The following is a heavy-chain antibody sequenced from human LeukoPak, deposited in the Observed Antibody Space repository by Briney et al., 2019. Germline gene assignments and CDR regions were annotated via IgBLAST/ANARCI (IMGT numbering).Heavy chain of an antibody. CDR1: GFTFSSYA. J-gene: IGHJ4*02. CDR2: ISYDGSNK. V-gene: IGHV3-30*04. Sequence: GSLRLSCAASGFTFSSYAMHWVRQAPGKGLEWVAVISYDGSNKYFADSVKGRFTISRDNSKNTLYLQMNSLRAEDTAVYYCASGGIAAAGGRPHFDYWGQGTLVTVSS. CDR3: ASGGIAAAGGRPHFDY. D-gene: IGHD6-13*01.